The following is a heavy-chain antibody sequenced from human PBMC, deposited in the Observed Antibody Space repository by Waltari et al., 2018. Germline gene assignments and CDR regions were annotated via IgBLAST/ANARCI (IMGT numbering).Heavy chain of an antibody. J-gene: IGHJ3*02. Sequence: QVQLVQSGAEVKKPGASVKVSCTASGYTFTSYGISWVRLAHVQGLELMGWISAYNGTTNDAQKLQGRVTMTTDTSTSTAYRELSSLRSDDTAVYYCARVRTTDAFDIWGQGTMVTVSS. D-gene: IGHD4-17*01. CDR2: ISAYNGTT. V-gene: IGHV1-18*01. CDR3: ARVRTTDAFDI. CDR1: GYTFTSYG.